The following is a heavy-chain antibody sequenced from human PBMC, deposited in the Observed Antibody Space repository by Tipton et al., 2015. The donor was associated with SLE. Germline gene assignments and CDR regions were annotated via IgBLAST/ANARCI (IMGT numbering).Heavy chain of an antibody. D-gene: IGHD3-10*01. CDR1: GFTFSSYA. CDR2: ISGSGGST. Sequence: GSLRLSCAASGFTFSSYAMSWVRQAPGKGLEWVSAISGSGGSTYYADSVKGRFTISRDNSKDTLYLQMNSLRADDTAVYYCAKESRPLTMVQGFMDVWGQGTTVTVSS. CDR3: AKESRPLTMVQGFMDV. V-gene: IGHV3-23*01. J-gene: IGHJ6*02.